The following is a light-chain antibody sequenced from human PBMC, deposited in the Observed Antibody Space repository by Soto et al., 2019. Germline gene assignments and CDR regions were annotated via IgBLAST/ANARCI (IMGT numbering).Light chain of an antibody. V-gene: IGLV1-47*01. Sequence: QAVVTQPPSASGTPGQGVTISCSGRTSNIGSNYVYWYQQLPGTAPKLLIYLNNQRPSGVPDRFSGSKSGTSASLAISGLRSEDEADYFCAAWDDSLSGPVFGGGTKLTVL. CDR2: LNN. J-gene: IGLJ2*01. CDR1: TSNIGSNY. CDR3: AAWDDSLSGPV.